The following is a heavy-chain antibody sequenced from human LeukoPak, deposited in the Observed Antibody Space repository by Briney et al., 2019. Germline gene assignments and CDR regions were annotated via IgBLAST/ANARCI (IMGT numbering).Heavy chain of an antibody. D-gene: IGHD5-18*01. CDR1: GGSISSYY. V-gene: IGHV4-4*07. J-gene: IGHJ4*02. CDR2: IYYSGST. CDR3: ARVGYSYGYFDY. Sequence: PSETLSLTCTVSGGSISSYYWSWIRQPAGKGLEWIGSIYYSGSTYYNPSLKSRVTISVDTSKNQFSLKLSSVTAADTAVYYCARVGYSYGYFDYWGQGTLVTVSS.